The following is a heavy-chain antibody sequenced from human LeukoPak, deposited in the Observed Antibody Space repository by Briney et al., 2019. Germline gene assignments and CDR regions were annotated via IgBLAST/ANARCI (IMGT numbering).Heavy chain of an antibody. CDR1: GFTFSNAW. Sequence: GGSLRLSCAASGFTFSNAWMSWVRQAPGKGLEWVSSISSSSSYIYYADSVKGRFTISRDNAKNSLYLQMNSLRAEDTAVYYCARKENFDYWGQGTLVTVSS. J-gene: IGHJ4*02. CDR2: ISSSSSYI. V-gene: IGHV3-21*01. CDR3: ARKENFDY. D-gene: IGHD5-24*01.